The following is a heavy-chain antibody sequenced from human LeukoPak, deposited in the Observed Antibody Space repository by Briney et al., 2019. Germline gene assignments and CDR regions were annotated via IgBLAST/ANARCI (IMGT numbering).Heavy chain of an antibody. CDR1: GFTFSNAW. Sequence: GGSLRLSCAASGFTFSNAWMSWVRQAPGKGLEWVGRIKSKTDGGTTDYAAPVKGRFTISRDDSKNTLYLQMNSLRAEDTAVYYCAKDGGYCSSTSCYGLYYYYYMDVWGKGTTVTISS. CDR2: IKSKTDGGTT. CDR3: AKDGGYCSSTSCYGLYYYYYMDV. J-gene: IGHJ6*03. V-gene: IGHV3-15*01. D-gene: IGHD2-2*01.